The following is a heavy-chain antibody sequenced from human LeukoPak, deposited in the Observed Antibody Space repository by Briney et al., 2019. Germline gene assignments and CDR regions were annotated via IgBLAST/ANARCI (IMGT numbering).Heavy chain of an antibody. CDR3: ARTSPSGYHFDF. CDR1: GDSIRRSSW. J-gene: IGHJ4*02. CDR2: IYHCGGT. Sequence: PSETLSLTCAVSGDSIRRSSWWTWVRQTPGEGLEWIADIYHCGGTNYNPSLRSRVSISVDKSKSQFSLELRSVTAADTAVYYCARTSPSGYHFDFWGLGLLVTVSS. V-gene: IGHV4-4*02. D-gene: IGHD3-22*01.